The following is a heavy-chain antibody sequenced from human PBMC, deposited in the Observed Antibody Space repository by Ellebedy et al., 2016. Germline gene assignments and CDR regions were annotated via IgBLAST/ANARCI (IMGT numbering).Heavy chain of an antibody. CDR2: INAGNGDT. Sequence: ASVKVSCKASGYTFTNYAMEWVRQAPGQRLEWMGWINAGNGDTKYSQKFQGRVTITRDTSATTAYMELSSLSTEDTAVYFCARGTGGLGIARDNWFDPWGQGTLVTVSS. V-gene: IGHV1-3*01. J-gene: IGHJ5*02. CDR3: ARGTGGLGIARDNWFDP. CDR1: GYTFTNYA. D-gene: IGHD7-27*01.